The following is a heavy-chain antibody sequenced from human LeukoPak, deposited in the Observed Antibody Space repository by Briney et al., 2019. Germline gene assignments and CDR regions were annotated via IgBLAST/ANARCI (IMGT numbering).Heavy chain of an antibody. CDR2: INPNSGGT. J-gene: IGHJ5*02. D-gene: IGHD3-10*01. V-gene: IGHV1-2*02. CDR3: ARDYYGSGSFLFDP. Sequence: ASVKVSCKASGYTFTGYYMHWVRQAPGQGLEWMGWINPNSGGTNYAQKFQGRVTMTRDTSISTAYMELSRLRSDDTAVYYRARDYYGSGSFLFDPWGQGTLVTVSS. CDR1: GYTFTGYY.